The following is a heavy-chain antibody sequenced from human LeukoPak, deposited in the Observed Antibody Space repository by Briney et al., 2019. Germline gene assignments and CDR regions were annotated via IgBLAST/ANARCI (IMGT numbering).Heavy chain of an antibody. CDR3: ARHAYGSGSYYSRYYYYYGMDV. V-gene: IGHV4-34*01. CDR2: INHSGST. Sequence: SETLSLTCAVYGGSFSGYYWSWIRQPQGKGLEWIGEINHSGSTNYNPSLKSRVTISVDTSKNQFSLKLSSVTAADTAVYYCARHAYGSGSYYSRYYYYYGMDVWGQGTTVTVSS. D-gene: IGHD3-10*01. CDR1: GGSFSGYY. J-gene: IGHJ6*02.